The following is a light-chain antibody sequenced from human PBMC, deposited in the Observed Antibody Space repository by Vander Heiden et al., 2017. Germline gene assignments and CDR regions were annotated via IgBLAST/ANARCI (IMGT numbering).Light chain of an antibody. CDR1: QSISSY. CDR2: AAS. CDR3: QQSYSTPPELT. J-gene: IGKJ4*01. V-gene: IGKV1-39*01. Sequence: DIQMTQSPSSLSASVGDRVTITCRASQSISSYLNWYQQKPGKAPKLLIYAASSLQSGVQSRFSGSGYGTDFTLTISSLQPEDFATYYCQQSYSTPPELTFGGGTKVEIK.